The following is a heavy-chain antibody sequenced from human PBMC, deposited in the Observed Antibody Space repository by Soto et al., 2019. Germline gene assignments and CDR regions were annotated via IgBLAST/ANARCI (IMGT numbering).Heavy chain of an antibody. Sequence: PGESLKISCKGSVYSFTSYWSGWVRQMPGKGLEWMGIIYPGDSDTRYSPSFHAQVTISADKSISTAYLQWSSLKASDTAMYYCARRGYGGPGPQQPHYWGQGTLVTVSS. CDR2: IYPGDSDT. CDR1: VYSFTSYW. D-gene: IGHD6-13*01. CDR3: ARRGYGGPGPQQPHY. J-gene: IGHJ4*02. V-gene: IGHV5-51*01.